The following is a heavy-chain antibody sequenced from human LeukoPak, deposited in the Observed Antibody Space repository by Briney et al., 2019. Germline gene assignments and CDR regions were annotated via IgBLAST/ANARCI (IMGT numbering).Heavy chain of an antibody. CDR2: ISSSSSYI. Sequence: GGSLRLSCAASGFTFSSYSMNWVRQAPWKGLEWVSSISSSSSYIYYADSVKGRFTISRDNAKNSLYLQMNSLRAEDTAVYYCARGWGHGDYVHIFDYWGQGTLVTVSS. CDR1: GFTFSSYS. V-gene: IGHV3-21*01. D-gene: IGHD4-17*01. J-gene: IGHJ4*02. CDR3: ARGWGHGDYVHIFDY.